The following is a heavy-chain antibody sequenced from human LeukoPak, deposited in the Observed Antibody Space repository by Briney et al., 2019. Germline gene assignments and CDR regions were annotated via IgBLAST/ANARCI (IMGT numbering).Heavy chain of an antibody. CDR2: ISSSGSNI. CDR3: ARLYSSSSGRALDY. CDR1: GFTFSSYE. V-gene: IGHV3-48*03. Sequence: GGSLRLSCAASGFTFSSYEMNWVRQAPGKGLEWVSYISSSGSNIYYADSVKGRLTISRDNAKNSLFLQMNSLRAEDTAVYYCARLYSSSSGRALDYWGQGTLVTVSS. D-gene: IGHD6-6*01. J-gene: IGHJ4*02.